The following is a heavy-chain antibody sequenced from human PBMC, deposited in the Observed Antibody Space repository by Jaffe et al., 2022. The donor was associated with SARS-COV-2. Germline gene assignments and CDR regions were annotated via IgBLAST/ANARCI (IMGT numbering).Heavy chain of an antibody. J-gene: IGHJ4*02. CDR1: GGSIRSGSYY. V-gene: IGHV4-61*02. D-gene: IGHD3-22*01. CDR2: IYTSEDT. CDR3: AGDSVYDSSGV. Sequence: QVQLQESGPGLVKPSQTLSLTCTVSGGSIRSGSYYWSWSRQPAGKGLEWIGRIYTSEDTNYNPSLKSRVTISVDTSKNQFSLKLSSVTAADTAVYYCAGDSVYDSSGVWGQGSLVTVSS.